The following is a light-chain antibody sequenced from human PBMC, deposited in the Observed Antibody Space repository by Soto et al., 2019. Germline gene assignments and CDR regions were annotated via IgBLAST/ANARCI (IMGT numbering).Light chain of an antibody. Sequence: DIQMTQSPSSLSASVGDRVTITCQASQDITNYLNWYQQKPGKAPQLLIYDASKLETGVPSRFSGSGSGTDFTFTISSLQPEDIATYYCQQYDYLPLTFGGGTKVEIE. CDR2: DAS. V-gene: IGKV1-33*01. J-gene: IGKJ4*01. CDR1: QDITNY. CDR3: QQYDYLPLT.